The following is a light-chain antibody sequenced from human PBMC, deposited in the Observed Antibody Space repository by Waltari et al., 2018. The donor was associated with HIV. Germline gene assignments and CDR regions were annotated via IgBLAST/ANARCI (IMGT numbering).Light chain of an antibody. CDR1: HSDVGGYNY. V-gene: IGLV2-11*01. Sequence: QSALTRPRSVSAASGQAVTISCTGTHSDVGGYNYLSCYQQHPGKAPKLMIYDVSKLPSGVAARFCCFNSVNAASLTTSELQAEDEADYYCCSYAGGYALVFGGGTKLTVL. CDR2: DVS. J-gene: IGLJ2*01. CDR3: CSYAGGYALV.